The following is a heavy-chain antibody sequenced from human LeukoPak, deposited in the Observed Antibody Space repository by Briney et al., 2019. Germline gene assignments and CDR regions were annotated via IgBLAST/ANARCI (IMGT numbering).Heavy chain of an antibody. CDR2: IIPIFGTA. V-gene: IGHV1-69*05. CDR3: AEKGAQQLAYDRSDAFDI. D-gene: IGHD6-13*01. J-gene: IGHJ3*02. Sequence: RASVKVSCKASGGTFSSYAISWVRQAPGQGLEWMGGIIPIFGTANYAQKFQGRVTITTDESTSTAYMELSSLRYEDTAVYYCAEKGAQQLAYDRSDAFDIWGQGTMVTVSS. CDR1: GGTFSSYA.